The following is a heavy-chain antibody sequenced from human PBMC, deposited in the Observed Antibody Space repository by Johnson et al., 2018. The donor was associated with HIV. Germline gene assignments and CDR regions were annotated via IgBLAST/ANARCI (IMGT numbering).Heavy chain of an antibody. D-gene: IGHD4-23*01. Sequence: EVQLVESGGGLVKPGGSLRLSCAASGFTVSSNYMSWVRQAPGKGLEWVSVIYSGGSTYYADSVKGRFTISRDNSKNTLYLQMNSLRAEDTAVYYCARGTPYGGNSWDFDIWGQGTMVTVSS. CDR3: ARGTPYGGNSWDFDI. V-gene: IGHV3-66*01. CDR2: IYSGGST. CDR1: GFTVSSNY. J-gene: IGHJ3*02.